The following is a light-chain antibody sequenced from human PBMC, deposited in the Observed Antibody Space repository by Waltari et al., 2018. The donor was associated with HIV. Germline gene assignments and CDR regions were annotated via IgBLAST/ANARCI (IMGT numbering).Light chain of an antibody. CDR1: QGIRNN. CDR2: VAS. V-gene: IGKV1-17*01. CDR3: LQHNNYPLT. J-gene: IGKJ1*01. Sequence: DIQMTQSPSSLSASVGDRVTITCRASQGIRNNLGWFQQKPGKAPHRLILVASRFPPRLPSSFRVTGSWTEFTLTISSLPPEDFATYYCLQHNNYPLTFVRLTNVEIK.